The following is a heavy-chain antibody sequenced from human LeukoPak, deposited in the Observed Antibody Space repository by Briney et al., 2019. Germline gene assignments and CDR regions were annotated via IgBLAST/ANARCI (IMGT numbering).Heavy chain of an antibody. V-gene: IGHV1-3*01. CDR2: INAGNGNT. Sequence: ASVTVSCKASGYTFTSYAMHWVRQAPGQRLEWMGWINAGNGNTKYSQKFQGRVTITRDTSASTAYMELSSLRSEDTAVYYCARGVYGYSYYYYGMDVWGQGTTVTVSS. D-gene: IGHD5-18*01. CDR3: ARGVYGYSYYYYGMDV. J-gene: IGHJ6*02. CDR1: GYTFTSYA.